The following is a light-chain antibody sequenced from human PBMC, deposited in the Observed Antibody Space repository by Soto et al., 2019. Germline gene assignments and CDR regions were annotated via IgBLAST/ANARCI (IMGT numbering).Light chain of an antibody. CDR1: QYLSAN. V-gene: IGKV3-15*01. CDR3: QQYNHWPLT. CDR2: GAS. J-gene: IGKJ4*01. Sequence: IVMTQSPATLSVSPGERATLSCRASQYLSANLAWYQQKPGQAPRLLLYGASTRATSVPARFSGSWSGTDFTLTINSPQSEDSAVYYCQQYNHWPLTFGGGTKVEI.